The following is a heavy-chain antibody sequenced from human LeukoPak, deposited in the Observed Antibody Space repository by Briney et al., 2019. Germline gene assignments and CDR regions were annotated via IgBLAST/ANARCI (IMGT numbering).Heavy chain of an antibody. CDR2: ISYDGSNK. CDR3: AKVFMVRGVVDY. V-gene: IGHV3-30*18. D-gene: IGHD3-10*01. J-gene: IGHJ4*02. CDR1: GFTFSSYG. Sequence: PGGSLRLSCAASGFTFSSYGMHWVRQAPGKGLEWVAVISYDGSNKYYADSVKGRFTISRDNSKNTLYLQMNSLRAEDTAVYYCAKVFMVRGVVDYWGQGTLVTVSS.